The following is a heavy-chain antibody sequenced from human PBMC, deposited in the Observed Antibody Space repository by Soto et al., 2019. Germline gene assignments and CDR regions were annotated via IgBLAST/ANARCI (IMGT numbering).Heavy chain of an antibody. V-gene: IGHV4-59*01. CDR3: ARGPPVDRTDLMRCLET. J-gene: IGHJ4*02. D-gene: IGHD3-3*01. CDR1: GGSISSYY. Sequence: SETLSLTCTVSGGSISSYYWSWIRQPPGKGLEWIGYIYYSGSTNYNPSLKSRVTISVDTSTNQFSLKLSSVTAADTAVYYCARGPPVDRTDLMRCLETWDQEALVSLS. CDR2: IYYSGST.